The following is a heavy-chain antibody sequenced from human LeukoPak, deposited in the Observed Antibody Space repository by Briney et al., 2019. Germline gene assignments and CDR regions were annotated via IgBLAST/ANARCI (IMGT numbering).Heavy chain of an antibody. Sequence: ASVKGSCKASGGTFSSDAISWVRQAPGQGLEWMGGIIPIFGTVNYAQKFQGRVTITADKSTSTAYMELSSLRSEDTAVYFCARSLFRFLEWSYRSYYYYYMDVWGKGTTVTVSS. CDR1: GGTFSSDA. V-gene: IGHV1-69*06. D-gene: IGHD3-3*01. CDR2: IIPIFGTV. J-gene: IGHJ6*03. CDR3: ARSLFRFLEWSYRSYYYYYMDV.